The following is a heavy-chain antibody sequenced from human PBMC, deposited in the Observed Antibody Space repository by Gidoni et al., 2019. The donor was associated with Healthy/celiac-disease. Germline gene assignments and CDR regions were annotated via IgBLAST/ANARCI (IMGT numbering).Heavy chain of an antibody. J-gene: IGHJ4*02. CDR1: GGSFSGYY. Sequence: QVQLQQWGAGLLKPSETLSRTCPVYGGSFSGYYWSWIRPPPGKGLEWIGEINHSGSTNYNPSLKSRVTISVDTSKNQFSLKLSSVTAADTAVYYCARTEDDYSYYFDYWGQGTLVTVSS. CDR3: ARTEDDYSYYFDY. D-gene: IGHD4-17*01. CDR2: INHSGST. V-gene: IGHV4-34*01.